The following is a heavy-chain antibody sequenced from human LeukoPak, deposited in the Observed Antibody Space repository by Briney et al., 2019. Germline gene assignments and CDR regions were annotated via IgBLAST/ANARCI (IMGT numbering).Heavy chain of an antibody. Sequence: PSETLSLTCTVSGGSISPHSWSWIRQPPGKGLESVGFIYNSGGSDYNPSLNSRLTMSVDTSKNQFSLKLSSVTAADTAVYYCARGFNIHGSGTGVHLFDPWGQGTLVTVSS. V-gene: IGHV4-59*11. J-gene: IGHJ5*02. D-gene: IGHD3-10*01. CDR1: GGSISPHS. CDR2: IYNSGGS. CDR3: ARGFNIHGSGTGVHLFDP.